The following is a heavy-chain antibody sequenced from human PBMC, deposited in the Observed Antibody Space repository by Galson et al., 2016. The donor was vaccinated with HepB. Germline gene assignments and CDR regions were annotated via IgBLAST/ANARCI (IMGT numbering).Heavy chain of an antibody. V-gene: IGHV3-53*01. D-gene: IGHD4-23*01. CDR3: AGVPSGKRLDY. CDR2: FGDGGDI. Sequence: SLRLSCAASGFSVSSNYMSWVRQAPGKGPEWVSTFGDGGDIYYADSAKGRFTISRDNSRNTLYLQMNSLRADDTAVYYCAGVPSGKRLDYWGQGTLVTVSS. CDR1: GFSVSSNY. J-gene: IGHJ4*02.